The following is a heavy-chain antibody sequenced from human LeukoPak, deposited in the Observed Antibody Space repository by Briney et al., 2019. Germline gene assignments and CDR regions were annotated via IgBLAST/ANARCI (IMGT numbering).Heavy chain of an antibody. Sequence: GGSLRLSCAASGFTFSSYAMSWVRQAPGKGLEWVSAISGSGGSTYYADSVKGRFTISRDNAKNSLYLQMNSLRADDTAVYYCARVGSLVAAGTPDYWGQGTLVTVSS. CDR2: ISGSGGST. J-gene: IGHJ4*02. CDR1: GFTFSSYA. CDR3: ARVGSLVAAGTPDY. D-gene: IGHD6-13*01. V-gene: IGHV3-23*01.